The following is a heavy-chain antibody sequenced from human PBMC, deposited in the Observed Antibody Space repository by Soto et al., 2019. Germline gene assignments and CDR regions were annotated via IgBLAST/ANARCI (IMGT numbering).Heavy chain of an antibody. CDR2: IIPMFGTT. J-gene: IGHJ5*02. V-gene: IGHV1-69*01. CDR1: GGTFSRHA. D-gene: IGHD6-13*01. CDR3: ARAAINGSSSYFWFDP. Sequence: QVQLVQSGSEVKMPGSSVKVSCKTSGGTFSRHAINWVRQAPGQGLEWMGGIIPMFGTTNYAQKFKGRVTISADESTRTAYMELSSLRSEHAAVYYCARAAINGSSSYFWFDPWGQGFLVTVSS.